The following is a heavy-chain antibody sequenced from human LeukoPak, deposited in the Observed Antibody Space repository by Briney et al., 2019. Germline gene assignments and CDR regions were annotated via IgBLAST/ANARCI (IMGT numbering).Heavy chain of an antibody. Sequence: PGGSLRLSCASSGFSFSTSWMTWVRQAPGEGLEWVANIKEDGSEKYYVDSVKGRFTISRDNAKNSLYLQMNSLRVEDAAVYYCARDAVSPPVFDIWGQGTMVT. CDR2: IKEDGSEK. V-gene: IGHV3-7*04. CDR3: ARDAVSPPVFDI. CDR1: GFSFSTSW. J-gene: IGHJ3*02.